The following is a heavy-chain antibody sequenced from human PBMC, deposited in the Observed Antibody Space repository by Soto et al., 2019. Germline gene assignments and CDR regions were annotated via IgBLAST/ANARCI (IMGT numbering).Heavy chain of an antibody. CDR2: IYYSGST. CDR1: GGSIRSSTYY. V-gene: IGHV4-39*01. CDR3: ASNWNDGRGNFDY. Sequence: SETLSLTCTVSGGSIRSSTYYWGWIRQPPGKGLEWIGSIYYSGSTHYNPSLKSRVTMSVDTSTNQFSLKLNSVAAADTAVYYWASNWNDGRGNFDYWGQGTLVTVSS. D-gene: IGHD1-1*01. J-gene: IGHJ4*02.